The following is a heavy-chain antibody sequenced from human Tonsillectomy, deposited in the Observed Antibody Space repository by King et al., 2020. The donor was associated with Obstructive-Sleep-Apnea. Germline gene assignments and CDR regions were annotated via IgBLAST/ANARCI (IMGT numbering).Heavy chain of an antibody. CDR3: ARVRVAAAGLDY. Sequence: QLQESGPGLVKPSETLSLTCSVSGGSISSYSWSWSRQPPGEGLGWVGNIHYSGTTNYNTSLESRITISGDTSNNQFSLKLSSVTAADTAVYYCARVRVAAAGLDYWGQGALVTVSS. D-gene: IGHD6-13*01. V-gene: IGHV4-59*12. CDR1: GGSISSYS. J-gene: IGHJ4*02. CDR2: IHYSGTT.